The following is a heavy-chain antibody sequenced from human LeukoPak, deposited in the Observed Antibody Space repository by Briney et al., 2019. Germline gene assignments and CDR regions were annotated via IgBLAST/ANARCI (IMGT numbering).Heavy chain of an antibody. CDR2: IYYSGST. CDR3: ARDSYDILTGPHYFDY. CDR1: GGSFSGYY. Sequence: SETLSLTCAVYGGSFSGYYWSWIRQPPGKGLEWIGNIYYSGSTNYNPSLKSRVTISVDTSKNQFSLKLSSVTAADTAVYYCARDSYDILTGPHYFDYWGQGTLVTVSS. V-gene: IGHV4-34*01. J-gene: IGHJ4*02. D-gene: IGHD3-9*01.